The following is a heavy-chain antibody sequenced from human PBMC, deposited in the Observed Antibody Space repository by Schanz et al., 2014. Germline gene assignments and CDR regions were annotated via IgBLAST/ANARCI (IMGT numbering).Heavy chain of an antibody. V-gene: IGHV3-33*01. CDR2: VCYDGSKK. D-gene: IGHD6-13*01. CDR3: VREVGAAAGLAWGLDY. CDR1: GFTFSSYG. Sequence: LVESGGGVVQPGRSLRLSCAASGFTFSSYGMHWVRQVPGKGLEWVAVVCYDGSKKYYADSVKGRFTTSRDNSKNTMYLQMNSLRAEDTAVYYCVREVGAAAGLAWGLDYWGRGTLVTVSS. J-gene: IGHJ4*02.